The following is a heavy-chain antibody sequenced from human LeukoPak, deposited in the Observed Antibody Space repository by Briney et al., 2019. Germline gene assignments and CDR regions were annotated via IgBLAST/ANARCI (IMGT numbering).Heavy chain of an antibody. D-gene: IGHD3-16*02. J-gene: IGHJ4*02. CDR2: FDPEDGET. CDR1: GYTLTELS. V-gene: IGHV1-24*01. CDR3: ATTDYVWGGYRYTAPTN. Sequence: ASVKVSCKVSGYTLTELSMHWVRQAPGKGLEWMGGFDPEDGETIYAQKFQGRVTMTEDISTDTAYMELSSLRSEDTAVYYCATTDYVWGGYRYTAPTNWGQGTLVTVSS.